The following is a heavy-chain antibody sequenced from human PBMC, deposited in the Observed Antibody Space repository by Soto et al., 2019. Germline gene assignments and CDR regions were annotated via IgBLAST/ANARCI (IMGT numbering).Heavy chain of an antibody. J-gene: IGHJ5*02. CDR2: INGDGRNT. D-gene: IGHD4-17*01. V-gene: IGHV3-74*01. Sequence: EVQLVESGGGLVQRGGSLRLSCAASGFTFSDYWMHWVRQAPGKGPVWLSRINGDGRNTNHAPFVKGRFTISRANAKNTLSLKINSLRAEDAAVYYCVRSMTTLTIDWLDPWGRGTQVTVSS. CDR3: VRSMTTLTIDWLDP. CDR1: GFTFSDYW.